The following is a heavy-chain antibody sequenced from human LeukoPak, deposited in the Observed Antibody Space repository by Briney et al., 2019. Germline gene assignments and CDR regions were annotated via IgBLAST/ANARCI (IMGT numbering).Heavy chain of an antibody. J-gene: IGHJ6*02. CDR3: ARDPYDSSGISPLPGMDV. CDR1: GFTYSSYS. D-gene: IGHD3-22*01. Sequence: PGGSLRLSCAASGFTYSSYSMNWVRQAPGKGLEWVSSISSSSSYIYYADSVKGRFTISRDNAKNSLYLQMNSLRAGDTAVYYCARDPYDSSGISPLPGMDVWGQGTTVTVSS. V-gene: IGHV3-21*01. CDR2: ISSSSSYI.